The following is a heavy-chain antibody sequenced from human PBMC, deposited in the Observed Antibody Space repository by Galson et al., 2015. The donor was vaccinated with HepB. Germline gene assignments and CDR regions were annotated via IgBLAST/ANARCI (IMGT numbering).Heavy chain of an antibody. V-gene: IGHV3-33*01. CDR3: ARGHRRDPTGISGKYYYFYYGMDV. CDR2: IWYDGSNK. J-gene: IGHJ6*02. D-gene: IGHD3-10*01. Sequence: SLRLSCAASGFTFSYYGMHWVRQAPGKGPEWVAVIWYDGSNKYYVDSVKGRFTISRDNFKNTLYLQMNSLRAEDTAVYYCARGHRRDPTGISGKYYYFYYGMDVWGPGTTVTVSS. CDR1: GFTFSYYG.